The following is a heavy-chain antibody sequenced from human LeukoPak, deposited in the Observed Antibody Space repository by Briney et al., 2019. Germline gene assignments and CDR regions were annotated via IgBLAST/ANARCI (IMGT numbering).Heavy chain of an antibody. CDR3: ARELYDSSGLHFDY. Sequence: GGSLRLSCAAPGFTFSSYWMSWVRQAPGKGLEWVANIKQDGSEKYYVDSVKGRFTISRDNAKNSLYLQMNSLRAEDTAVYYCARELYDSSGLHFDYWGQGTLVTVSS. J-gene: IGHJ4*02. V-gene: IGHV3-7*01. CDR1: GFTFSSYW. CDR2: IKQDGSEK. D-gene: IGHD3-22*01.